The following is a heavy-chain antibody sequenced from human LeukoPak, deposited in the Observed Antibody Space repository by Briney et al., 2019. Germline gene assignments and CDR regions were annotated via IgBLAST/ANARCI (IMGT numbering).Heavy chain of an antibody. J-gene: IGHJ4*02. CDR3: ARRLSWWRY. CDR2: MYHSGST. D-gene: IGHD2-8*02. CDR1: NYSISTDYY. Sequence: SETLSLTCTVSNYSISTDYYWGWIRQPPGKGLEWIGTMYHSGSTYYNPSLKSRVTISVDTSKNQFSLKLSSVTAADTAVYYCARRLSWWRYWGQGTLVTVSS. V-gene: IGHV4-38-2*02.